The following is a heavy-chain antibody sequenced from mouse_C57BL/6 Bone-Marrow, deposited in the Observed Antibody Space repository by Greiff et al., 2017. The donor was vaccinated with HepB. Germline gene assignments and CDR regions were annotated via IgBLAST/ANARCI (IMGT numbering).Heavy chain of an antibody. D-gene: IGHD1-1*01. V-gene: IGHV1-5*01. J-gene: IGHJ1*03. CDR2: IYPGNSDT. CDR3: TRKGGYYYGSTLYFDV. Sequence: VQLQQSGTVLARPGASVKMSCKPSGYTFTSYWMHWVKQRPGQGLEWIGAIYPGNSDTSYNQKFKGKAKLTAVTSASTAYMELSSLTNEDSAVYYCTRKGGYYYGSTLYFDVWGTGTTVTVSS. CDR1: GYTFTSYW.